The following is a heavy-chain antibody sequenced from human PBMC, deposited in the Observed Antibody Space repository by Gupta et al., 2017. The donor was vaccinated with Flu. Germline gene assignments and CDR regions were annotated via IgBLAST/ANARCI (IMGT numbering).Heavy chain of an antibody. CDR3: AKNKASGTTKGSFDI. CDR2: ISRISRFI. J-gene: IGHJ3*02. Sequence: QAPGKGLEWGSSISRISRFIYYADSVKGRFSISRDNAKNSLYLQMNGLRAEDTAVYYWAKNKASGTTKGSFDIWGQGTRLTVSA. V-gene: IGHV3-21*06. D-gene: IGHD1-1*01.